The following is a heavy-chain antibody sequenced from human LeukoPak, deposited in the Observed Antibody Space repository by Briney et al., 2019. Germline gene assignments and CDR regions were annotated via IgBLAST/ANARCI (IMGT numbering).Heavy chain of an antibody. Sequence: SVKVSCKASGGSLISYTISWVRQAPGQGLEWMGRIIPILNTANYAQQFQGRVTITARKFTNTAYLELSSLTFEDPGVYFCKTDLSAPPPNAYYSYYGLDVWGQGTTVTVSS. D-gene: IGHD2-2*01. CDR2: IIPILNTA. CDR3: KTDLSAPPPNAYYSYYGLDV. V-gene: IGHV1-69*08. J-gene: IGHJ6*02. CDR1: GGSLISYT.